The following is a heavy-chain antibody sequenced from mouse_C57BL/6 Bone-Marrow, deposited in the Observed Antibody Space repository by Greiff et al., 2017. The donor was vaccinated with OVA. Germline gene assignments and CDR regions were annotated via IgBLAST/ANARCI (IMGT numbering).Heavy chain of an antibody. J-gene: IGHJ2*01. CDR1: GYTFTSYW. Sequence: QVQLQQPGAELVRPGSSVKLSCKASGYTFTSYWLDWVKQRPGQGLEWIGNIYPSDSETHYNQKFKDKATLTVDKSPSTAYMQLISLASADSAVYYNATYYLGQGTTLTVSS. CDR3: ATYY. CDR2: IYPSDSET. V-gene: IGHV1-61*01.